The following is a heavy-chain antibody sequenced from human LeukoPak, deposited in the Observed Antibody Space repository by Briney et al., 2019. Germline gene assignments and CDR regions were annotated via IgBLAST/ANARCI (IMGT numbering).Heavy chain of an antibody. CDR2: INPSGGGT. Sequence: VASVKVSCKASGYTFSSYYMHWVRQAPGQGLEWMGIINPSGGGTSYAQKFQGRVTMTGDTSTSTVYMDLSSLRSEDTAMYYCARESIVGATTLDYWGQGTLVTVSS. V-gene: IGHV1-46*01. CDR1: GYTFSSYY. D-gene: IGHD1-26*01. CDR3: ARESIVGATTLDY. J-gene: IGHJ4*02.